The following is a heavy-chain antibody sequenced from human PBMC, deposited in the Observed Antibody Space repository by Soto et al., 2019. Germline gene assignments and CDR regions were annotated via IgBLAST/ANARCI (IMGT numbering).Heavy chain of an antibody. D-gene: IGHD6-25*01. CDR3: AKDGGPAFTFDH. Sequence: DLAQSGAEVKKPGASVKVSCKASGYTFSGHYMHWVRQAPGQAPEWMGWINPKTGGTKFAPKFQGRVTVTRDTAISTVYMEIFGLTSDDSAVYYCAKDGGPAFTFDHWGLGTLVIVSS. CDR1: GYTFSGHY. J-gene: IGHJ4*02. V-gene: IGHV1-2*02. CDR2: INPKTGGT.